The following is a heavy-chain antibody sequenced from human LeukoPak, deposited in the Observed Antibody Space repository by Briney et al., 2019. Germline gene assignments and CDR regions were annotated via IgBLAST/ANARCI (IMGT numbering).Heavy chain of an antibody. D-gene: IGHD3-10*01. J-gene: IGHJ5*02. CDR2: ISASGVTT. CDR1: GFTFTHYG. CDR3: AKDGATGSHNWLDP. V-gene: IGHV3-23*01. Sequence: GGSLRLSCAASGFTFTHYGMNWVRQAPGKGLEWVSTISASGVTTHYADSVKGRFTISRDDSKNTLYLHMNSLRVGDTAVYYCAKDGATGSHNWLDPWGQGTLVTVSS.